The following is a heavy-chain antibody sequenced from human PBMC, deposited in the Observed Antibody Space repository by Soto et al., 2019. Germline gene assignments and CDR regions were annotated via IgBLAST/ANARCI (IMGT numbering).Heavy chain of an antibody. CDR3: VEGWNDF. CDR1: KFMFSSAC. J-gene: IGHJ4*02. CDR2: IKAKIDGETT. V-gene: IGHV3-15*01. Sequence: EVYLVESGGDLVEPGGSLRLSCAASKFMFSSACMSWVRQAPGQGLEWVGRIKAKIDGETTDYADFVQGRFTISRDDSKNTLFLEMNSLKIEDTAVYFCVEGWNDFWGQGTLVTVSS. D-gene: IGHD1-1*01.